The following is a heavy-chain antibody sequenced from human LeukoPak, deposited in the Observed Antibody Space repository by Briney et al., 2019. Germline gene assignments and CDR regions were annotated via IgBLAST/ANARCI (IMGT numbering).Heavy chain of an antibody. CDR3: ASAPGHCSGGSCYTITHFHY. D-gene: IGHD2-15*01. CDR1: GGSISSGGYY. J-gene: IGHJ4*02. CDR2: IYDSGST. V-gene: IGHV4-31*03. Sequence: SQTLSLTRTVSGGSISSGGYYWSWIRQHPGKGLEWIGYIYDSGSTYYNPSLKSRVAISIDTSKNQFSLKLSSVTAADTAVYYCASAPGHCSGGSCYTITHFHYWGQGTLVTVSS.